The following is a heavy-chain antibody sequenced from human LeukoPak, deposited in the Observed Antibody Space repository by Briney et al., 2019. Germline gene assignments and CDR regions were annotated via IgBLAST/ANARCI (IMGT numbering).Heavy chain of an antibody. CDR1: GGSISSYY. CDR3: ARTTEGGYTYDYFYYYYMDV. D-gene: IGHD5-18*01. V-gene: IGHV4-59*01. Sequence: SGTLSLTCAVSGGSISSYYWSWIRQPPGKGLEWIGYIYYSGSTNYNPSLKSRVTISVDTSKNQFSLKLSSVTAADTAVYYCARTTEGGYTYDYFYYYYMDVWGKGTTVTISS. CDR2: IYYSGST. J-gene: IGHJ6*03.